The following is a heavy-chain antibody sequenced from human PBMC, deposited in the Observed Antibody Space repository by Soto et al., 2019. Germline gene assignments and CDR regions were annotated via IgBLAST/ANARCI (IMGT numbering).Heavy chain of an antibody. V-gene: IGHV1-18*01. J-gene: IGHJ5*01. Sequence: XAVEASCKASGHTFTSYGISLVRQAPGQGLEWMGWISAYNGNTNYAQKLQGRVTMTTDTSTSTAYMEPRSLRSDDTAVYYCARGQGYSGYGFDSWGQGTLVTVSS. CDR3: ARGQGYSGYGFDS. CDR1: GHTFTSYG. D-gene: IGHD5-12*01. CDR2: ISAYNGNT.